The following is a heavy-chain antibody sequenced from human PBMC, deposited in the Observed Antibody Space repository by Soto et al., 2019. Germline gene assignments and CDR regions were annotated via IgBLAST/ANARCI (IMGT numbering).Heavy chain of an antibody. D-gene: IGHD2-15*01. CDR2: LSGDGTDT. Sequence: EVQLVESGGGLVQPGGSLRLSCVTSGCTFSSYWMQWVRPDPGKGLVWVACLSGDGTDTSYADSVKGRFSSSRDNAKDTLYLQMTRPKDDGQAVSFCGREPMDSTPIDLWCQGALVTVSS. J-gene: IGHJ4*02. CDR1: GCTFSSYW. V-gene: IGHV3-74*01. CDR3: GREPMDSTPIDL.